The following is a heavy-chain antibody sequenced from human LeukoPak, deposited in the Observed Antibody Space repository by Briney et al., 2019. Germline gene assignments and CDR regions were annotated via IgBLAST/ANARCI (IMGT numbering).Heavy chain of an antibody. V-gene: IGHV3-74*01. CDR3: ARPQQGGTTRSHGLDV. Sequence: TGGSLRLSCAASGFTFSNSWMQWVRQVPGKGLVWVSRINTDGTSTSYADSVRGRFIISRDNAKNTLYLQMNSLRAEDTVVYYCARPQQGGTTRSHGLDVWGQGTTVTVSS. CDR2: INTDGTST. J-gene: IGHJ6*02. D-gene: IGHD2-2*01. CDR1: GFTFSNSW.